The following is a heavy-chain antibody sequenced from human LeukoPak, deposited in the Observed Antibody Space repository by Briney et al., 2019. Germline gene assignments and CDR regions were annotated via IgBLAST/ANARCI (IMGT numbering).Heavy chain of an antibody. J-gene: IGHJ5*02. CDR1: GGSISSSSYY. CDR2: VYYSGSA. Sequence: SETLSLTCTVSGGSISSSSYYWGWIRQPPGKGLEWIGSVYYSGSAYYNPSLKSRVTISVDTSKNQFSLKLSSVTAADTAVYYCARDPSGGDRPEDWFDPWGQGTLVTVSS. CDR3: ARDPSGGDRPEDWFDP. V-gene: IGHV4-39*07.